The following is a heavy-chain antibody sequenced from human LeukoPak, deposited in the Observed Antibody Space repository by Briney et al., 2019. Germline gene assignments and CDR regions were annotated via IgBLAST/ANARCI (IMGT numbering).Heavy chain of an antibody. CDR1: GFSFSNSD. CDR2: IRYDGSNK. V-gene: IGHV3-30*02. CDR3: VKEIRRNYFYGMDV. Sequence: PGGSLRLSCAVPGFSFSNSDMHWVRQAPGEGLEWVAFIRYDGSNKYYEDSVKGRLTISRDNAKNTLFLRMYSLRPEDTAVYYCVKEIRRNYFYGMDVWGQGTSVTVSS. J-gene: IGHJ6*02.